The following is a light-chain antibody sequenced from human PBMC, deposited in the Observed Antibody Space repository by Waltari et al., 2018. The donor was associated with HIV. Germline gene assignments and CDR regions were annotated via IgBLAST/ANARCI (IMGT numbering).Light chain of an antibody. CDR2: DVS. V-gene: IGLV2-14*01. CDR1: SSDVGAYNY. Sequence: QSALTQPASVSGSPGQSITISCTGTSSDVGAYNYVSWYQQHPGKAPKLMIYDVSNRPSGVSNRFSGSKSGNTASLTISGLQAEDEADYYCSSYTTTSTLVFGGGTNLTVL. CDR3: SSYTTTSTLV. J-gene: IGLJ2*01.